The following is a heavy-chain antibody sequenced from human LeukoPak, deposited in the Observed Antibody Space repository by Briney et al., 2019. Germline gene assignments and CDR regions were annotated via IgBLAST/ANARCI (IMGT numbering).Heavy chain of an antibody. V-gene: IGHV4-59*01. CDR2: IYYSGST. Sequence: SETLSLTYTVSGGSISSYYWSWIRQPPGKGLEWIGYIYYSGSTNYNPSLKSRVTISVDTSKNQFSLKLSSVTAADTAVYYCARKSGYGSHDYWGQGTLVTVSS. D-gene: IGHD5-12*01. CDR3: ARKSGYGSHDY. CDR1: GGSISSYY. J-gene: IGHJ4*02.